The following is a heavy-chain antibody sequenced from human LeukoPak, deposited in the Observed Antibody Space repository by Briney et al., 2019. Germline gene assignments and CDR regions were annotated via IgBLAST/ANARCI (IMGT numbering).Heavy chain of an antibody. D-gene: IGHD6-19*01. CDR3: AREGIAVAGTALFDY. Sequence: SETLSLTCTVSGGSISSYYWSWIRQPAGKGLEWIGRIYTSGSTNYNPSLKSRVTMSVDTSKNQFSLKLSSVTAADTAVYYCAREGIAVAGTALFDYWGQGTLVTVSS. CDR1: GGSISSYY. J-gene: IGHJ4*02. V-gene: IGHV4-4*07. CDR2: IYTSGST.